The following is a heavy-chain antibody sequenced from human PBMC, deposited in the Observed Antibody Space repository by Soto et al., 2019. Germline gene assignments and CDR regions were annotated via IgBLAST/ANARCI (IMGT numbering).Heavy chain of an antibody. CDR2: ISSSSSTI. D-gene: IGHD2-21*02. V-gene: IGHV3-48*02. Sequence: EVQLVESGGGLVQPGGSLRLSCAASGFTFSSYSMNWVRQAPGKGLEWVSYISSSSSTIYYADSVKGRFTISRDNAKNSLYLQMNSLRDEDTAVYYCARVFRSPCGGDCYNYYYYGLDVSGQGTTVTVSS. CDR1: GFTFSSYS. J-gene: IGHJ6*02. CDR3: ARVFRSPCGGDCYNYYYYGLDV.